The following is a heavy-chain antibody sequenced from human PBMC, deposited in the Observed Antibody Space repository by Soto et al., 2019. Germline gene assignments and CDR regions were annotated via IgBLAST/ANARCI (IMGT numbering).Heavy chain of an antibody. Sequence: QVQLVESGGGVVQPGRSLRLSCAASGFSFSTHSMHWVRQAPGKGLECLSVISHGETYKNYAASVKGRFTISLDNSKNTLYPQMTSVSPEDTAVDHCAAGHTLCYAYRGHGTLFTVSS. CDR1: GFSFSTHS. V-gene: IGHV3-30-3*01. CDR2: ISHGETYK. J-gene: IGHJ4*01. D-gene: IGHD2-2*01. CDR3: AAGHTLCYAY.